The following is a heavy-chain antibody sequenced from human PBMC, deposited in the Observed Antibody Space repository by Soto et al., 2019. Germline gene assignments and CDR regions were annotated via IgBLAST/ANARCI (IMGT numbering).Heavy chain of an antibody. CDR2: IIDSGAST. CDR3: AKGRSYYYYYGVDV. Sequence: GGSLSLSCAASGFTFSSCAMGWVRQAPGKGLEWVSDIIDSGASTYYADSVKGRFTISRDNSKSTLYLQVNSLRAEDTALYYCAKGRSYYYYYGVDVWGQGTTVTVSS. CDR1: GFTFSSCA. J-gene: IGHJ6*02. V-gene: IGHV3-23*01.